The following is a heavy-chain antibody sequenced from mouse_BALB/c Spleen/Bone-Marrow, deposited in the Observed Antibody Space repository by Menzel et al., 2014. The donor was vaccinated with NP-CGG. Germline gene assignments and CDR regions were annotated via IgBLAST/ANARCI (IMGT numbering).Heavy chain of an antibody. CDR2: IWCGGIT. J-gene: IGHJ3*01. Sequence: VKLVESGPGLEQPSQSLSIPCTVPGFSLTSYGVHWVRQSPGKGLERLGVIWCGGITNYNAAFICRLSISKVNSKNQVFFKMNSLQANDTAIYCCARNSDPLFAYWGQGTLVTVPA. CDR3: ARNSDPLFAY. V-gene: IGHV2-2*02. CDR1: GFSLTSYG.